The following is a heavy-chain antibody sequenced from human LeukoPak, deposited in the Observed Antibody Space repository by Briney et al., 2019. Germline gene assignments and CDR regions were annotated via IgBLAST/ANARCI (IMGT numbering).Heavy chain of an antibody. CDR3: AGGSSTSSYYFDY. CDR2: ISSSSYHI. D-gene: IGHD2-2*01. CDR1: GFTFSSYA. J-gene: IGHJ4*02. Sequence: GGSLRLSCAASGFTFSSYAMSWVRQAPGKGLEWVSSISSSSYHIYYADSIKGRFTISRDNAKNSLYLQMDSLRAEDTAVYYCAGGSSTSSYYFDYWGQGTLVTVSS. V-gene: IGHV3-21*01.